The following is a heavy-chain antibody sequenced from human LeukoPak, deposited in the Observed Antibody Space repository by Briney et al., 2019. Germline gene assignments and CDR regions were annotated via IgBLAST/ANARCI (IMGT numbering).Heavy chain of an antibody. D-gene: IGHD5/OR15-5a*01. V-gene: IGHV3-30-3*01. CDR1: GFTFSSYA. Sequence: GRSLRLSCAASGFTFSSYAMHWVRQAPGKGLEWVAIISYDGSNKYYAESVKGRFTISRDNSKNTLYLQMNSLRAEDTAVFYCAKDLLKRVVSGPDYWGQGTLVTVSS. J-gene: IGHJ4*02. CDR2: ISYDGSNK. CDR3: AKDLLKRVVSGPDY.